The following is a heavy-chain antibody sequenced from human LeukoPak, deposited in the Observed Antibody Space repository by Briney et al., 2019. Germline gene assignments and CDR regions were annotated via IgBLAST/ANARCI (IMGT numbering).Heavy chain of an antibody. CDR1: GFTFSSYG. V-gene: IGHV3-30*02. D-gene: IGHD3-9*01. CDR3: AKDRYDILTGQTTYYFDY. J-gene: IGHJ4*02. Sequence: GGSLRLSCAASGFTFSSYGMHWVRQAPSKGLEWVAFIRYDGSNKYYADSVKGRFTISRDNSKNTLYLQMNSLRAEDTAVYYCAKDRYDILTGQTTYYFDYWGQGTLVTVSS. CDR2: IRYDGSNK.